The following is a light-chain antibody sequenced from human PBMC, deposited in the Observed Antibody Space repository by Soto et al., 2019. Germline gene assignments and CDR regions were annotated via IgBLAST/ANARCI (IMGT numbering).Light chain of an antibody. CDR2: AAS. V-gene: IGKV1-27*01. CDR3: QKYNTAPWT. Sequence: DIRMTQSPAFLSGSVGDRVTLTCRASQGISSYLAWYQHKPGKAPKLLIYAASTQQSGVPSRFSGSGSGTDFTLTISSLQPEDFATYYCQKYNTAPWTFGQGTKVDIK. CDR1: QGISSY. J-gene: IGKJ1*01.